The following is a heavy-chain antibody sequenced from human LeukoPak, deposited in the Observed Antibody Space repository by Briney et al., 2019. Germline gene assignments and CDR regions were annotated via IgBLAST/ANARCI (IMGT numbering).Heavy chain of an antibody. CDR3: AREIPSGSYAPDY. V-gene: IGHV3-48*04. CDR2: ISSSGRAI. CDR1: GFTFNTYS. Sequence: GGSLRLSCAASGFTFNTYSMNWVRQAPGKGLEWVSYISSSGRAILYADSVKGRFTVSRDNAKSSLYLQMNNLRAEDTAVYYCAREIPSGSYAPDYWGQGTLVTVSS. J-gene: IGHJ4*02. D-gene: IGHD1-26*01.